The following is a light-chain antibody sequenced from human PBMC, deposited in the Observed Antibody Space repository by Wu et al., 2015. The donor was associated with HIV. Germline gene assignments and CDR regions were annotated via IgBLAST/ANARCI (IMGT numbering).Light chain of an antibody. CDR3: QQYNSYSLSS. CDR2: QAP. V-gene: IGKV1-5*03. CDR1: QSISSW. J-gene: IGKJ2*03. Sequence: DIQMTQSPSTLPASVGDRVTITCRASQSISSWLAWYQQKPGKAPELLISQAPSLESGVPSRFSGSGSGTEFTLTITSLQPDDFATYYCQQYNSYSLSSFGQGTKLGIK.